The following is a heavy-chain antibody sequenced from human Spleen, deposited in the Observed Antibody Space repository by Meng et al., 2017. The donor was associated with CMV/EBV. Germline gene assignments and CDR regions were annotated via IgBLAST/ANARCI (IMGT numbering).Heavy chain of an antibody. CDR1: GGSVSSGSYY. J-gene: IGHJ5*02. D-gene: IGHD2-2*02. V-gene: IGHV4-61*01. CDR2: IYYSGST. Sequence: SETLSLTCTVSGGSVSSGSYYWSWIRQPPGKGLEWIGYIYYSGSTNYNPSLKSRVTISVDTSKNQFSLKLSSVTAADTAVYYCAREMGLLGYCSSTSCYTRGWFDPWGQGTLVTVSS. CDR3: AREMGLLGYCSSTSCYTRGWFDP.